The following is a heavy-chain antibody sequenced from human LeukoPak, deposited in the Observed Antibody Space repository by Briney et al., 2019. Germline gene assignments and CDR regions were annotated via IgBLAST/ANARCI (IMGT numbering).Heavy chain of an antibody. CDR2: MNPNSGNT. J-gene: IGHJ4*02. CDR3: ARAGIAAVDY. V-gene: IGHV1-8*02. D-gene: IGHD6-25*01. CDR1: GYTFTGYY. Sequence: ASVKVSCKASGYTFTGYYMHWERQAPGQGLEWMGWMNPNSGNTGYAQKFQGRVTMTRNTSISTAYMELSSLRSEDTAVYYCARAGIAAVDYWGQGTLVTVSS.